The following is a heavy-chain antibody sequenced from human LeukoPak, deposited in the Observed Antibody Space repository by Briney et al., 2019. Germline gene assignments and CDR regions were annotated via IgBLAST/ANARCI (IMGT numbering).Heavy chain of an antibody. J-gene: IGHJ4*02. CDR3: ARRCRSNSCYHY. D-gene: IGHD2-2*01. CDR1: GGSISGSGYY. Sequence: SETLSLTCSVSGGSISGSGYYWTWIRPPQGKGREGNGNIYGSGNNYSNPSLKSPVTISVDTSKYPLSLDPDSAADAAPDVYFGARRCRSNSCYHYWGQGTLVTVSS. CDR2: IYGSGNN. V-gene: IGHV4-39*01.